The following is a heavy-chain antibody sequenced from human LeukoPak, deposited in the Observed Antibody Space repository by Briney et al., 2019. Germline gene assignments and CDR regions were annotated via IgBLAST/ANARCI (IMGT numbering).Heavy chain of an antibody. V-gene: IGHV3-11*04. Sequence: GGSQRLSCAASGFTFSDYYMSWIRQAPGKGLEWVSYISTSGSAIDYADSVKGRFTISRDNAKNSLYLQMNSLRAEDTAVYYCAPFGGWELPVFDYWGQGTLVTVSS. CDR3: APFGGWELPVFDY. CDR1: GFTFSDYY. CDR2: ISTSGSAI. D-gene: IGHD1-26*01. J-gene: IGHJ4*02.